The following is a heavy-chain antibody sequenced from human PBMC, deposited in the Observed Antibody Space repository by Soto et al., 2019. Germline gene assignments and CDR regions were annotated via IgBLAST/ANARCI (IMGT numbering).Heavy chain of an antibody. J-gene: IGHJ5*02. V-gene: IGHV4-34*01. CDR1: GGSFSGYY. Sequence: SETLSLTCAVYGGSFSGYYWSWIRQPPGKGLEWIGEINHSGSTNYNPSLKSRVTISVDTSKNQFSLKLSSVTAADTAVYYCARPSSGWENWFDPWGQGTRVTVS. D-gene: IGHD6-19*01. CDR2: INHSGST. CDR3: ARPSSGWENWFDP.